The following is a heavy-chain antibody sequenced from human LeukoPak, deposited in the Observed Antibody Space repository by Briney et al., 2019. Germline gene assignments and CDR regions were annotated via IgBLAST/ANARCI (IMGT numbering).Heavy chain of an antibody. J-gene: IGHJ4*02. V-gene: IGHV4-34*01. Sequence: PGGSLRLSCAASGFTFINYAMTWVRQAPGKGLEWIGEINHSGSTNYNPSLKSRVTISVDTSKNQFSLKLSSVTAADTAVYYCARVGPWSSGMNYWGQGTLVTVSS. D-gene: IGHD6-19*01. CDR2: INHSGST. CDR3: ARVGPWSSGMNY. CDR1: GFTFINYA.